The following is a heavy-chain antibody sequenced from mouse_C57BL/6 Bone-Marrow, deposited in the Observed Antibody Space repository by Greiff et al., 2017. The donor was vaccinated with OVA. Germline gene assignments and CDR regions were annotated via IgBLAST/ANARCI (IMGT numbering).Heavy chain of an antibody. Sequence: EVQLQESRPGLVKPSQSLSLTCSVTGYSITSGYYWNWIRQFPGNKLEWMGYISYDGSNNYNPSLKNRISITRDTSKNQFFLKLNSVTTEDTATYYCARGRAYWGQGTLVTVSA. J-gene: IGHJ3*01. CDR1: GYSITSGYY. D-gene: IGHD3-3*01. V-gene: IGHV3-6*01. CDR2: ISYDGSN. CDR3: ARGRAY.